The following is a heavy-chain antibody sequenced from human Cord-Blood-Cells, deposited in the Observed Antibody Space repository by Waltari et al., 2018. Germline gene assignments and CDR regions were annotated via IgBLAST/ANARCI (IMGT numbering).Heavy chain of an antibody. V-gene: IGHV1-69*15. CDR3: ARDTYSSSSYYYYMDV. D-gene: IGHD6-6*01. CDR1: GGTFSSYA. J-gene: IGHJ6*03. CDR2: IIPIFGTA. Sequence: VKKPGSSVKVSCKASGGTFSSYAISWVQQAPGQGLEWMGRIIPIFGTANYAQKFQGRVTITADESTSTAYMELSSLRSEDTDVYYCARDTYSSSSYYYYMDVWGKGTTVTVSS.